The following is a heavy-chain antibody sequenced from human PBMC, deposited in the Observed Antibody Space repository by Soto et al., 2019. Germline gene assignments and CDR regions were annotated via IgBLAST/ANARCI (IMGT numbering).Heavy chain of an antibody. CDR2: ISSSSSYI. CDR1: GFTFSSYS. V-gene: IGHV3-21*01. J-gene: IGHJ3*02. Sequence: GGSLRLSCAASGFTFSSYSMNWVRQSPGKGLEWVSSISSSSSYIYYADSVKGRFTISRDNAKNSLHLQMNSLRAEDTAVYYCARGPLVSIAAAGASDIWGQGTMVTVS. CDR3: ARGPLVSIAAAGASDI. D-gene: IGHD6-13*01.